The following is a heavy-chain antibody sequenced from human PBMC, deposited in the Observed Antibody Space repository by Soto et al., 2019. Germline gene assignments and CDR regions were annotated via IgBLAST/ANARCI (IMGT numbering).Heavy chain of an antibody. CDR2: ISSSSSYI. CDR3: ARVIGSITNIVNSNWFDP. J-gene: IGHJ5*02. Sequence: GGSLRLSCAASGFTFSSYSMNWVRQAPGKGLEWVSSISSSSSYIYYADSVKGRFTISRDNAKNSLYLQMNSLRAEDTAVYYCARVIGSITNIVNSNWFDPSGQGTLDIGSS. V-gene: IGHV3-21*01. CDR1: GFTFSSYS. D-gene: IGHD3-22*01.